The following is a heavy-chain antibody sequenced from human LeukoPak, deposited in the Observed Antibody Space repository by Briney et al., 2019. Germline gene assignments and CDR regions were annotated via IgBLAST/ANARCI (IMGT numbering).Heavy chain of an antibody. CDR2: MNPYSGDR. D-gene: IGHD4-17*01. CDR1: GYTFTTYH. J-gene: IGHJ4*02. CDR3: ARTTSLTASGYDC. V-gene: IGHV1-8*03. Sequence: ASVKVSCKTSGYTFTTYHINWVRQATGQGLEWLGWMNPYSGDRGYAQKFQGRLSITSDTSISTAYMELSSLKSDDTAVYFCARTTSLTASGYDCWGQGTLVTASS.